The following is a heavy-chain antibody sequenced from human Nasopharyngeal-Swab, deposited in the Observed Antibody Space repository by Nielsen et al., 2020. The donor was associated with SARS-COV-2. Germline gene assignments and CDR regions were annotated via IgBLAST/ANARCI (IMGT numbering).Heavy chain of an antibody. Sequence: WIRQPPGKGLEYVSAISSNGGSTYYANSVKGRFTISRDNSKNTLYLQMGSLRAEDMAVYYCARTPLGYYYYYMDVWGKRTTVTVSS. CDR3: ARTPLGYYYYYMDV. CDR2: ISSNGGST. J-gene: IGHJ6*03. V-gene: IGHV3-64*01.